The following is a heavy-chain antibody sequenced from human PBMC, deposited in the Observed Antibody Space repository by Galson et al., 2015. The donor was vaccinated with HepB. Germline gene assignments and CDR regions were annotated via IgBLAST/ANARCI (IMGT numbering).Heavy chain of an antibody. Sequence: SVKVSCKASGHTFTSYYMHWVRQAPGQGLEWMGIINPSGGSTSYAQKFQGRVTMTRDTSTSTVYMELSSLRSEDTAVYYCAREIAAAGVSDYGMDVWGQGTTVTVSS. J-gene: IGHJ6*02. CDR2: INPSGGST. CDR1: GHTFTSYY. CDR3: AREIAAAGVSDYGMDV. V-gene: IGHV1-46*01. D-gene: IGHD6-13*01.